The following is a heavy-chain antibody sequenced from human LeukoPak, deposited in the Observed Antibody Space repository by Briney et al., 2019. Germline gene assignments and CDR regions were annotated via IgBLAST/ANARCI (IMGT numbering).Heavy chain of an antibody. D-gene: IGHD6-19*01. CDR2: IYHGGST. J-gene: IGHJ4*02. Sequence: RPSETLSLTCAVSGYSISSGYYWGWIRQPPGKGLEWVGSIYHGGSTYYNPSLKSRVTMSVDTSKNQFSQNLSSVTAADTAVYYCARHFSADPFDYWGQGTLVTVSS. CDR1: GYSISSGYY. CDR3: ARHFSADPFDY. V-gene: IGHV4-38-2*01.